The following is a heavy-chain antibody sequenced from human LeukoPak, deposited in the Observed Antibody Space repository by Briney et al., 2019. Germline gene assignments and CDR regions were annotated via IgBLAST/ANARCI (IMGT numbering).Heavy chain of an antibody. J-gene: IGHJ2*01. CDR1: GGSISSYY. Sequence: SETLSLTCTLSGGSISSYYWSWIRQPPGKGLEWIGYISYSGSTSYNPSLQSRVTISVDTSKNQLSLKLSSVTAADTAVYYCARDSSNWYFDLWGRRTVVTVSS. CDR3: ARDSSNWYFDL. CDR2: ISYSGST. V-gene: IGHV4-59*01.